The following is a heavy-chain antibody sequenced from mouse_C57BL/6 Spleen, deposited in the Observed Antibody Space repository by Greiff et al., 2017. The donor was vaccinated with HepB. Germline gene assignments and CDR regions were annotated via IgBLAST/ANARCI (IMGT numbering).Heavy chain of an antibody. CDR3: ARDDGKGAMDY. CDR1: GYSITSGYY. D-gene: IGHD2-1*01. J-gene: IGHJ4*01. V-gene: IGHV3-6*01. CDR2: ISYDGSN. Sequence: VQLKESGPGLVKPSQSLSLTCSVTGYSITSGYYWNWIRQFPGNKLEWMGYISYDGSNNYNPSLKNRISITRDTSKNQFFLKLNSVTTEDTATYYCARDDGKGAMDYWGQGTSVTVSS.